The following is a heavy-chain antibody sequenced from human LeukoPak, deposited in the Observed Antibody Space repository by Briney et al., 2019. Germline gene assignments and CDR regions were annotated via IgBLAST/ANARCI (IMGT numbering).Heavy chain of an antibody. Sequence: GSLRLSCAASGFTFSNYAMGWVRQAPGKGLEWVSAISGSVGRTYYADSVKGRFTISRDNSKNTLYLQMNSLRAEDTAIYYCAKGRDFDIFPDAFDIWGQGTMVTVSS. CDR1: GFTFSNYA. J-gene: IGHJ3*02. CDR2: ISGSVGRT. V-gene: IGHV3-23*01. CDR3: AKGRDFDIFPDAFDI. D-gene: IGHD3-9*01.